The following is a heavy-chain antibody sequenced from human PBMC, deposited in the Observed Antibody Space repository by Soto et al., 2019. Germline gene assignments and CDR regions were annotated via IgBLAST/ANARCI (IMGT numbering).Heavy chain of an antibody. D-gene: IGHD1-20*01. CDR2: IDYSGTA. CDR3: ARITGRHLDY. V-gene: IGHV4-39*01. Sequence: SETLSLTCTVSAGSIIVTNVFWGWVRQPPGKGLEWIGNIDYSGTAYFSPSLATRVTFHVDTSKNQFSLTLYSVTAADTAVYYCARITGRHLDYWGQGILVTVSS. CDR1: AGSIIVTNVF. J-gene: IGHJ4*02.